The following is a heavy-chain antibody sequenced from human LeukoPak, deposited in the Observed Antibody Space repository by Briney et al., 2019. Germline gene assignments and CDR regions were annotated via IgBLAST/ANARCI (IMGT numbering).Heavy chain of an antibody. CDR1: GVSISGIIYY. V-gene: IGHV4-39*01. D-gene: IGHD6-19*01. Sequence: PSETLSLTCSVSGVSISGIIYYWGWIRQPPGKGLEWIGGIYYSGSTYYNPSLKSRVTISVDTSKNQFSLKLSSVTAADTAVYYCAGGRSSVLGYWGQGTLVTVSS. J-gene: IGHJ4*02. CDR3: AGGRSSVLGY. CDR2: IYYSGST.